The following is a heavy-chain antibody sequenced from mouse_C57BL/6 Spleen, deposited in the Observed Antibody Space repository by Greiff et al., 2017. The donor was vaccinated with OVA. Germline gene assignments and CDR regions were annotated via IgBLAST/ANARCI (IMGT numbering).Heavy chain of an antibody. CDR3: ARGDYDFDY. CDR2: INPNNGGT. CDR1: GYTFTDYY. J-gene: IGHJ2*01. V-gene: IGHV1-26*01. Sequence: VQLQQSGPELVKPGASVKISCKASGYTFTDYYMNWVKQSHGKSLEWIGDINPNNGGTSYNQKFKGKATLTVDKSSSTAYMELRSLTSEDSAGYYCARGDYDFDYWGQGTTLTVSS. D-gene: IGHD2-4*01.